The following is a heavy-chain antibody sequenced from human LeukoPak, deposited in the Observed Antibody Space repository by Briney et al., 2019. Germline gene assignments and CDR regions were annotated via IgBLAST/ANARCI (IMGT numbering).Heavy chain of an antibody. Sequence: PSETLSLTCTVSGSSISSRDYYWGWIRQPPGKGLEWIGSIYDSGTTYYNPSLKGRVTISVDTSKNQFSLKLSSVTAADTAVYYCARRRIAASKDAFDYWGQGTLVTVSS. D-gene: IGHD6-25*01. CDR2: IYDSGTT. CDR1: GSSISSRDYY. J-gene: IGHJ4*02. V-gene: IGHV4-39*01. CDR3: ARRRIAASKDAFDY.